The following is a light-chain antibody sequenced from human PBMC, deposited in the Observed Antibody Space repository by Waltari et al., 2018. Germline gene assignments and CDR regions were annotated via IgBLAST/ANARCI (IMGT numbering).Light chain of an antibody. CDR2: DVS. CDR1: SNDIGRYNF. CDR3: FSYAGSNSFA. J-gene: IGLJ2*01. Sequence: QSALTQPASVSGSPGQSITVSCIGTSNDIGRYNFVSWCQQHPGRAPKLMIYDVSERPLGVSNRFSGSKSGNTASLTISGLQAEDEADYYCFSYAGSNSFAFGGGTRVTVL. V-gene: IGLV2-23*02.